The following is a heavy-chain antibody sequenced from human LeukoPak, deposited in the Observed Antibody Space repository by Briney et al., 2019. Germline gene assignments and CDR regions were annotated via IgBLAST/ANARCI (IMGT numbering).Heavy chain of an antibody. CDR3: ARPQA. Sequence: SETLSLTCTVFGGSISSYYWSWVRQPPGKGLEWIGYIYYSGSTNYNPSLKSRVTISVDTSKTQFSLNLSAVTAPDTAVYSCARPQAWGQGTLVTVSS. V-gene: IGHV4-59*01. CDR2: IYYSGST. D-gene: IGHD6-6*01. CDR1: GGSISSYY. J-gene: IGHJ4*02.